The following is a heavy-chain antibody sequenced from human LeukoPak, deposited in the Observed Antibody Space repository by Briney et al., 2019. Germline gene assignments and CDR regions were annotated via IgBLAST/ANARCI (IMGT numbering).Heavy chain of an antibody. D-gene: IGHD1-7*01. CDR1: GYSFTSYW. Sequence: GESLKISCKGSGYSFTSYWIGWVRQMPGKGLEWMGIIYPGDPDTTYSPSFQGQVTISADKSISTAYLQWSSLKASDTAMYYCARRATGTGNAFDIWGQGTMVTVSS. CDR3: ARRATGTGNAFDI. CDR2: IYPGDPDT. V-gene: IGHV5-51*01. J-gene: IGHJ3*02.